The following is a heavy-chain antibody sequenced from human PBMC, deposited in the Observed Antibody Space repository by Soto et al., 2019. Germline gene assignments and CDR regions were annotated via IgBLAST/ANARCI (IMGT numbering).Heavy chain of an antibody. CDR2: FFDSGNT. CDR3: EAWSSYYTVDV. J-gene: IGHJ6*02. D-gene: IGHD3-3*01. Sequence: RSLTCSVSGVSINTYSWSLIRQPAGKGLEWIGRFFDSGNTNYSPSLQSRVTMSLDRSKRQFSLKLTSVTAADTAVYYCEAWSSYYTVDVWGQGTTVTVSS. V-gene: IGHV4-4*07. CDR1: GVSINTYS.